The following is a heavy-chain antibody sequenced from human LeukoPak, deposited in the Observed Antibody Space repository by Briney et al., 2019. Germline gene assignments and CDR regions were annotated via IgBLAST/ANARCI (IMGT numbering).Heavy chain of an antibody. V-gene: IGHV3-23*01. D-gene: IGHD2-2*02. CDR1: GFTFSSYA. CDR3: AKEQEYCSSASCYNGLDY. J-gene: IGHJ4*02. Sequence: GWSLRLSCAASGFTFSSYAMSWVRQAPGKGLEWVSAISGSGGSTYYAHSVKGRFTISRDNSKNTLYLQMNSLRAEDTAVYYCAKEQEYCSSASCYNGLDYCGQGTLVTVSS. CDR2: ISGSGGST.